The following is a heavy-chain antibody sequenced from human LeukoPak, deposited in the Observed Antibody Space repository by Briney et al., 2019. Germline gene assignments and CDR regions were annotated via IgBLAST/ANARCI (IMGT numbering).Heavy chain of an antibody. J-gene: IGHJ4*02. CDR3: AKRGVVIRVILVGFHKEAYYFDS. Sequence: GGSLRLSCAVSGITLSSYGMSWVRQAPGKGLEWVAGISDSGGSTKYADSVKGRFTISRDNPKNTLYLQMNSLRVENTAVYFCAKRGVVIRVILVGFHKEAYYFDSWGQGALVTVSS. D-gene: IGHD3-22*01. CDR2: ISDSGGST. V-gene: IGHV3-23*01. CDR1: GITLSSYG.